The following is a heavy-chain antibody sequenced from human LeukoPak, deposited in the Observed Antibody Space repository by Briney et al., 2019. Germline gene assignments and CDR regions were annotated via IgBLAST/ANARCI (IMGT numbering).Heavy chain of an antibody. CDR2: IIPIFGTA. CDR3: ARDSHYYDSSAYYYYFDY. D-gene: IGHD3-22*01. V-gene: IGHV1-69*13. Sequence: ASVKVSCKASGGTFSSYAISWVRQAPGQGLEWMGGIIPIFGTANYAQKFQGRVTITADESTSTAYMELSSLRSEDTDMYYCARDSHYYDSSAYYYYFDYWGQGTLVTVSS. J-gene: IGHJ4*02. CDR1: GGTFSSYA.